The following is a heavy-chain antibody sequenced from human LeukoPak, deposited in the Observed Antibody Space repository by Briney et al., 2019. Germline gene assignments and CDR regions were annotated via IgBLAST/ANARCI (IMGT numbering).Heavy chain of an antibody. Sequence: PGGSLRLSCAASGFTFSNAWMSWVRQAPGKGLEWVGRIKSKTDGGTTDYAAPVKGRFTISRDDSKNTLYLQKNSLRAEDTAVYYCAKEPPTVTTNYWGQGTLVTVSS. J-gene: IGHJ4*02. V-gene: IGHV3-15*01. D-gene: IGHD4-17*01. CDR2: IKSKTDGGTT. CDR3: AKEPPTVTTNY. CDR1: GFTFSNAW.